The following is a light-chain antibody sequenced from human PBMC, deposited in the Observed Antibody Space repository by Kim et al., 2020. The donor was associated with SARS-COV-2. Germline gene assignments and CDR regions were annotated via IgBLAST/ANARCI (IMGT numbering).Light chain of an antibody. CDR1: SIGSKS. V-gene: IGLV3-21*04. Sequence: SYELTQPPSVSVAPGKTARLSCGGNSIGSKSVHWYQQKSGQAPVLVISYDSDRPSGIPERFSGSNSGNTATLIISRVEAGDEADYYCRVWDSSSDHRVVFGGGTQLTVL. CDR3: RVWDSSSDHRVV. CDR2: YDS. J-gene: IGLJ2*01.